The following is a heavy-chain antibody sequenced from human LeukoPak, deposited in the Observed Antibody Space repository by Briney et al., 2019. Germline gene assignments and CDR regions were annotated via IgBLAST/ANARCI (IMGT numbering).Heavy chain of an antibody. J-gene: IGHJ6*03. D-gene: IGHD6-13*01. CDR2: ISGYNGKT. CDR3: ARVCHSSSWYPNLYVYYYYYYMDV. V-gene: IGHV1-18*01. Sequence: ASVKVSCKASGYTFNTYGITWVRQAPGQGLEWMGWISGYNGKTKYAQKLQDRVTMTTDTSTTTAYMELRSLRSDDTAVYYCARVCHSSSWYPNLYVYYYYYYMDVWGKGTTVTVSS. CDR1: GYTFNTYG.